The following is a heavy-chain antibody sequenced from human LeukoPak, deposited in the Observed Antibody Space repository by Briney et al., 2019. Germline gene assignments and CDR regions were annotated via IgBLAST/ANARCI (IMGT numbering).Heavy chain of an antibody. V-gene: IGHV5-51*01. CDR3: ARRVVVTATNAFDI. D-gene: IGHD2-21*02. J-gene: IGHJ3*02. CDR1: GYSFTSYW. Sequence: GESLKISCKGSGYSFTSYWIGWVRQMPGRGLEWMGIIYPGDSDTTYSPSFQGQVTISADKSISTAYLQWSSLKASDTAMYYCARRVVVTATNAFDIWGQGTMVTVSS. CDR2: IYPGDSDT.